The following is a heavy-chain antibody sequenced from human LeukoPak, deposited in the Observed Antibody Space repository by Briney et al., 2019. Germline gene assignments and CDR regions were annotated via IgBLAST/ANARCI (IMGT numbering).Heavy chain of an antibody. CDR1: GFTFSSYG. CDR2: IWYDGSNK. D-gene: IGHD1-26*01. J-gene: IGHJ6*02. Sequence: GGSLRLSCAASGFTFSSYGMHWVRQAPGKGLEWVAVIWYDGSNKYYADSVKGRFTISRDNSKNTLYLQMNSLRAEDTAVYYCARDPSGSYYDYYYYYGMDVWGQGTTVTVSS. CDR3: ARDPSGSYYDYYYYYGMDV. V-gene: IGHV3-33*01.